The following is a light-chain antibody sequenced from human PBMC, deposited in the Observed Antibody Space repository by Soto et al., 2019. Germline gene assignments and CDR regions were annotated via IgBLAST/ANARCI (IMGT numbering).Light chain of an antibody. CDR1: SSNIGAGYD. J-gene: IGLJ1*01. Sequence: QSALTQPPSVSGAPGQRVTISCTGSSSNIGAGYDVHWYQQLPGTAPKLLMYGNSNRPSGVPDRFSGSKSGTSASLAITGLQAEDEADYYCQSYDSSLSGSEVFGTGTKLTVL. CDR2: GNS. CDR3: QSYDSSLSGSEV. V-gene: IGLV1-40*01.